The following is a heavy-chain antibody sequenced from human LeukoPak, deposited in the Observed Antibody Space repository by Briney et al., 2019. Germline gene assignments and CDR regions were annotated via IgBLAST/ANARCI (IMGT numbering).Heavy chain of an antibody. CDR2: IIPIFGTA. CDR1: GGTFSSYA. J-gene: IGHJ5*02. CDR3: ARRFLWFGELANWFDP. V-gene: IGHV1-69*01. Sequence: SVKVSCKASGGTFSSYAISWVRQAPGQGLEWMGGIIPIFGTANYAQKFQGRVTITADESTSTAYMELSSLRSEDTAVYYCARRFLWFGELANWFDPWGQGTLVTVSS. D-gene: IGHD3-10*01.